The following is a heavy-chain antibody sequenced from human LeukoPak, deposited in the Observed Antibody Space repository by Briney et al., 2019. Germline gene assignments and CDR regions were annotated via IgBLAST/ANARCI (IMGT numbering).Heavy chain of an antibody. D-gene: IGHD3-10*01. J-gene: IGHJ4*02. V-gene: IGHV3-7*03. CDR1: GFTFSNYW. CDR2: IKQDGGET. CDR3: TRDKSAGADTGSSFYY. Sequence: PGGSLRLSCAAFGFTFSNYWMTWVRQDPGKGLEWVASIKQDGGETYYVDSVKGRFTFSRDNDKNSVYLQISSLRAEDTAVYYCTRDKSAGADTGSSFYYWGQGALVTVSS.